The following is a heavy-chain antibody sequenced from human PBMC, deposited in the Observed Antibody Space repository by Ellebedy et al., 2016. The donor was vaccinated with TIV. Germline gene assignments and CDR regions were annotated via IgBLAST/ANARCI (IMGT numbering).Heavy chain of an antibody. D-gene: IGHD2-21*01. CDR1: GGPFRGYY. V-gene: IGHV4-34*12. CDR3: AKGIGMDV. J-gene: IGHJ6*02. Sequence: MPSETLSLTCGVSGGPFRGYYWSCIRQSPGKGLEWIGEIIHRGESNYNPSLKSRVTLSVDTSKNHISLILSSMTAADTAVYYCAKGIGMDVWGPGTTVIVS. CDR2: IIHRGES.